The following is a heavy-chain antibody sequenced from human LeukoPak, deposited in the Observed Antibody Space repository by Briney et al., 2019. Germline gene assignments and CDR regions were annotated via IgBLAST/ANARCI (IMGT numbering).Heavy chain of an antibody. CDR3: ATRTSGLDY. Sequence: SETLSLTCSVSGGSITTNYWSWIRQPPGKGLEWIGYIYYSGSTIYNPSLKSRVSISIDRSKKNFSLKLTSVTAADTAVYYCATRTSGLDYWGQGNLVTVSS. CDR2: IYYSGST. J-gene: IGHJ4*02. V-gene: IGHV4-59*01. CDR1: GGSITTNY. D-gene: IGHD6-19*01.